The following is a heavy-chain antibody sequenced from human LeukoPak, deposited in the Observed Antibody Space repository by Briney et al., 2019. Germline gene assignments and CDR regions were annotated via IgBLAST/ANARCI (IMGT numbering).Heavy chain of an antibody. Sequence: SQTLSLTCAVSGGPISSGGYSCTWIRQPPGKGLEWIGYISHSGSTYYNTSLRSRVTISVDRSKNQFSLKLKSVTAADTAVYYCARYEDDLVRGLKDWGQGTLVTVSS. CDR1: GGPISSGGYS. V-gene: IGHV4-30-2*01. D-gene: IGHD3-10*01. CDR2: ISHSGST. CDR3: ARYEDDLVRGLKD. J-gene: IGHJ4*02.